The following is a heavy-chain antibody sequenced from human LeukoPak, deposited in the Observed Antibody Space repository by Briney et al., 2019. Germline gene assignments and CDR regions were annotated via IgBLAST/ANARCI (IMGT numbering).Heavy chain of an antibody. CDR2: ISYDGGSK. CDR1: GFTFSSYR. D-gene: IGHD6-19*01. Sequence: GGSLRLSCAVSGFTFSSYRMHWVRQAPGKGLEWVAVISYDGGSKYYATSVKGRFTISRDSSKNTLYLQLHSLRAEDTAVYYCAEDYFPHTSGWYYFDYWGQGTLVTVSS. CDR3: AEDYFPHTSGWYYFDY. J-gene: IGHJ4*02. V-gene: IGHV3-30*18.